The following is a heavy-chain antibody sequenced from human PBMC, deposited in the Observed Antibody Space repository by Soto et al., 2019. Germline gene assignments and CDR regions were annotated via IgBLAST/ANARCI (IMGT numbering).Heavy chain of an antibody. J-gene: IGHJ4*02. V-gene: IGHV4-59*08. D-gene: IGHD3-3*01. CDR3: ARSYLGFRGLEYYFDY. CDR1: GGSISSYY. Sequence: SETLSLTCTVSGGSISSYYWSWIRQPPGKGLEWIGYIYYSGSTNYNPSLKSRVTISVDTSKNQFSLKLSSVTAADTAVYYCARSYLGFRGLEYYFDYWGQGTLVTVSS. CDR2: IYYSGST.